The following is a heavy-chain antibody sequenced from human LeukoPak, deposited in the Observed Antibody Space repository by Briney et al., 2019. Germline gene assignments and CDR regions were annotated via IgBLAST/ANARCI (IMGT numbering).Heavy chain of an antibody. J-gene: IGHJ4*02. D-gene: IGHD3-10*01. Sequence: PSETLSLTCTVSGGSISSSSYYWGWIRQPPGKGLEWIGSIYYSGSTYYNPSLKSRVTISVDTSKNQFSLKLSSVTAADTAVYYCASYGSGSNFDYWGQGTLVTVSS. V-gene: IGHV4-39*07. CDR3: ASYGSGSNFDY. CDR2: IYYSGST. CDR1: GGSISSSSYY.